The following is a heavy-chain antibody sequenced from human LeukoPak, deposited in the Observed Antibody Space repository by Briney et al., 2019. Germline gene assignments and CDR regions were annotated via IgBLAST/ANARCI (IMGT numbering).Heavy chain of an antibody. CDR3: ARDQLGAVLYFDY. CDR2: ISWNSGSI. V-gene: IGHV3-9*01. Sequence: PGGSLRLSCAASGFTFDDYAMHWVRQASGKGLEWVSGISWNSGSIGYADSVKGRFTISRDNSKNTLYLQINSLRVEDTAVYYCARDQLGAVLYFDYWGQGTLVTVSS. D-gene: IGHD1-1*01. CDR1: GFTFDDYA. J-gene: IGHJ4*02.